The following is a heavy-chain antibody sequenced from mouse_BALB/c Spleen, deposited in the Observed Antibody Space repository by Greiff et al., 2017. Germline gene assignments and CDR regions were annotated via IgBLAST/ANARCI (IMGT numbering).Heavy chain of an antibody. CDR3: ARGLLRSTMDY. CDR2: ISSGGST. D-gene: IGHD1-1*01. Sequence: EVMLVESGGGLVKPGGSLKLSCAASGFTFSSYAMSWVRQTPEKRLEWVASISSGGSTYYPDSVKGRFTISRDNARNILYLQMSSLRSEDTAMYYCARGLLRSTMDYWGQGTSVTVSS. J-gene: IGHJ4*01. V-gene: IGHV5-6-5*01. CDR1: GFTFSSYA.